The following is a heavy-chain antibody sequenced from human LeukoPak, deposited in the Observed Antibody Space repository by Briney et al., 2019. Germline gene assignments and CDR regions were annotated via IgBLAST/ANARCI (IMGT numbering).Heavy chain of an antibody. CDR2: INSDGSST. V-gene: IGHV3-74*01. CDR3: ASLPTYSSSWYRSLRPVIDY. CDR1: GFTFSNYA. Sequence: GGSLRLSCAASGFTFSNYAMSWVRQAPGKGLVWVSRINSDGSSTSYADSVKGRFTISRDNAKNTLYLQMNSLRAEDTAVYYCASLPTYSSSWYRSLRPVIDYWGQGTLVTVSS. J-gene: IGHJ4*02. D-gene: IGHD6-13*01.